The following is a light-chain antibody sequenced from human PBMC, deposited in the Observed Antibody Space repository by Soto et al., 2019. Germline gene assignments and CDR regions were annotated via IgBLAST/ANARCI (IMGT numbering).Light chain of an antibody. CDR1: QGISNY. J-gene: IGKJ1*01. V-gene: IGKV1-9*01. Sequence: DVPLTQSPSFLSASVGDRVTITCRASQGISNYLAWYQQEPGKAPKLLIYAASTLQSGVPSRFSGSGSGTEFTLTIDSLQPEDFATYYCQRLDDYPRTFGQGTKVEI. CDR2: AAS. CDR3: QRLDDYPRT.